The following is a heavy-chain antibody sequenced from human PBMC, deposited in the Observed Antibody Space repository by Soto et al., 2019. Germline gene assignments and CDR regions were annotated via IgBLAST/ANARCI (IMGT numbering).Heavy chain of an antibody. V-gene: IGHV3-15*07. CDR2: IKTNTEGGTT. CDR3: TTGSVEGV. J-gene: IGHJ6*02. CDR1: GLTISNAW. D-gene: IGHD2-15*01. Sequence: ESGGGFIYPGGSLRLSCAASGLTISNAWMNWVRQAPGKGLEWVGRIKTNTEGGTTDYAAAVKGRFTVSRDDSKNTLYLQMNSLTTEDTAVYYCTTGSVEGVWGQGTTVTVSS.